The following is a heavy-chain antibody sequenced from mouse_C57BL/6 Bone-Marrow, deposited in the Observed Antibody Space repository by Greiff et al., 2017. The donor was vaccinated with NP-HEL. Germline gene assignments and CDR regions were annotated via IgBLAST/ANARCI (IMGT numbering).Heavy chain of an antibody. CDR3: ATLMVTNFYYYAMDY. CDR2: IDPSDSYT. V-gene: IGHV1-69*01. CDR1: GYTFTSYW. Sequence: QVQLQQPGAELVMPGASVKLSCKASGYTFTSYWMHWVKQRPGQGLEWIGEIDPSDSYTNYNQKFKGKSTLTVDKSSSTAYMQLSSLTSEDSAVYYCATLMVTNFYYYAMDYWGQGTSVTVSS. J-gene: IGHJ4*01. D-gene: IGHD2-1*01.